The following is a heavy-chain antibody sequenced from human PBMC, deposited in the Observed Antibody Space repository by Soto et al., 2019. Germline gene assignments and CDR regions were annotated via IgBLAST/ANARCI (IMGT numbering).Heavy chain of an antibody. Sequence: QITLKESGPPLVKPTQTLTLTCTFSGFSLSTSGVGVGWIRQPPGKALEWLALIYWNDDKRYSPSLKSRLTITKDTSKNQVVLTMTNIDPVDTATYYCAHSRRSGSFDYWGQGTLVTVSS. D-gene: IGHD5-12*01. CDR1: GFSLSTSGVG. CDR3: AHSRRSGSFDY. J-gene: IGHJ4*02. CDR2: IYWNDDK. V-gene: IGHV2-5*01.